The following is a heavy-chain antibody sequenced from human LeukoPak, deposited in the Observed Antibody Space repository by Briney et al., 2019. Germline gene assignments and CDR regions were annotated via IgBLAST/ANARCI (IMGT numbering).Heavy chain of an antibody. Sequence: SETLSLTCTVSGGSISSYYWSWIRQPPGKGLEWIGYIYYSGSTNYNPSLKSRVTISVDTSKNQFSLKLSSVTAADTAVYYCARSYTYYSDSSGYYYMGYYFDYWGQETLVTVSS. CDR2: IYYSGST. CDR3: ARSYTYYSDSSGYYYMGYYFDY. J-gene: IGHJ4*02. CDR1: GGSISSYY. V-gene: IGHV4-59*01. D-gene: IGHD3-22*01.